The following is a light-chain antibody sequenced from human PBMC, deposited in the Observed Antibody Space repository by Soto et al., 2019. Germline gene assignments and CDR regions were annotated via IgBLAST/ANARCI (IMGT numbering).Light chain of an antibody. Sequence: QTVVTQEPSFSVSPGGTVTLTCGLSSGSVSTNYYPSWYQQTPGQAPRTLIYSTDTRSSGVPDRFSGSILGNKSALTITGAQADDESDYLCVLYVGGGIWFGGGTKLTVL. CDR2: STD. J-gene: IGLJ3*02. V-gene: IGLV8-61*01. CDR1: SGSVSTNYY. CDR3: VLYVGGGIW.